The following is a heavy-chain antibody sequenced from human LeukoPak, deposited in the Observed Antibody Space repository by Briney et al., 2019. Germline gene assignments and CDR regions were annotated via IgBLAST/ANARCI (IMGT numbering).Heavy chain of an antibody. D-gene: IGHD5-18*01. Sequence: YAMSWVRQAPGKGLEWVSAISGSGGSTYYADSVKGRFTISRDNSKNTLYLQMNSLRAEDTAVYYCAKDRVIQLWFVFDYWGQGTLVTVSS. CDR3: AKDRVIQLWFVFDY. CDR1: YA. V-gene: IGHV3-23*01. J-gene: IGHJ4*02. CDR2: ISGSGGST.